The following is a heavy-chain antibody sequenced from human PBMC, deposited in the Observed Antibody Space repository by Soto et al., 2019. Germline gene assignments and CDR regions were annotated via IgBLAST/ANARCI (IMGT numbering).Heavy chain of an antibody. CDR2: IKQDGSEK. D-gene: IGHD5-12*01. CDR3: ARGGPLDTISWFDP. J-gene: IGHJ5*02. V-gene: IGHV3-7*03. Sequence: EVQLVESGGGLGQPGGSLRLSCAASGFTFSSYWMSWVRQAPGKGLEWVANIKQDGSEKYYVDSVKGRFTISRDNAKNSMYLQMNSLRAEDTAVYYCARGGPLDTISWFDPWGQGTLVTVSS. CDR1: GFTFSSYW.